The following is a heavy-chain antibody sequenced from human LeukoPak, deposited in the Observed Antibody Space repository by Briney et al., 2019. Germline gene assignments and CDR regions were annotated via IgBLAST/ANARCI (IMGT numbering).Heavy chain of an antibody. CDR1: GLTFSSYA. J-gene: IGHJ4*02. Sequence: GGSLRLSCAASGLTFSSYAMHWVRQAPGKGLEYVSAISSNGGSTYYANSVKGRFTISRDNSKYTLYLQMNSLRAEDTAVYYCARGTGDCSSTSCPRAYFDYWGQGTLVTVSS. V-gene: IGHV3-64*01. CDR3: ARGTGDCSSTSCPRAYFDY. D-gene: IGHD2-2*03. CDR2: ISSNGGST.